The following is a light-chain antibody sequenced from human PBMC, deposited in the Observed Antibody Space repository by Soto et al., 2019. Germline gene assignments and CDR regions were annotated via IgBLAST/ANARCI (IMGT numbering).Light chain of an antibody. J-gene: IGLJ2*01. CDR2: DVS. CDR1: NSDVGAYNY. Sequence: QSALTQPASVSGSPGQSITISCTGTNSDVGAYNYVSWYQHHPGKAPKLMIYDVSHRPSRISDRFSGSKSGNTASLTISGLQAADEADYYCSSYTFSGTHLVFGGGTQLTVL. V-gene: IGLV2-14*03. CDR3: SSYTFSGTHLV.